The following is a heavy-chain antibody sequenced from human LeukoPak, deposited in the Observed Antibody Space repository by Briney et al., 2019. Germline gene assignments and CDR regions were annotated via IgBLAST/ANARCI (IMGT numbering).Heavy chain of an antibody. CDR2: ISGSGGST. V-gene: IGHV3-23*01. Sequence: GGSLRLSCAASGFTFSNYDMSWVRQAPGKGLEWVSTISGSGGSTYYADSVKGRFSISRDNSKNTLYIQMNSLRAEDTAVYYCAKDRGTVVRGLIIKPGYFDLWGRGTLVTVSS. CDR3: AKDRGTVVRGLIIKPGYFDL. J-gene: IGHJ2*01. CDR1: GFTFSNYD. D-gene: IGHD3-10*01.